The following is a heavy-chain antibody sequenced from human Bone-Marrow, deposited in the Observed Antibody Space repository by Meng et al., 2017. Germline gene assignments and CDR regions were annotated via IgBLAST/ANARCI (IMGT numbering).Heavy chain of an antibody. J-gene: IGHJ4*02. Sequence: QLQLQESGPGLVKPSETLSLTCTVSGGSISSSFFYWGWVRQPPGKGLEWIGSIYYTGSTYYNPSLKSRATISIDTSKNQFSLKLSSVTAADTAVYYCARLDDTGIDYWGQGILVTVSS. D-gene: IGHD5-18*01. CDR2: IYYTGST. CDR3: ARLDDTGIDY. CDR1: GGSISSSFFY. V-gene: IGHV4-39*01.